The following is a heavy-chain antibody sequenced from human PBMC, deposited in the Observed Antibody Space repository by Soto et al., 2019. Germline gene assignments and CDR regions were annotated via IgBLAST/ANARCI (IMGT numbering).Heavy chain of an antibody. CDR2: IWYDGSNK. D-gene: IGHD3-3*01. CDR1: GFTFSSYG. Sequence: GGSLRLSCAASGFTFSSYGMHWVRQAPGKGLEWVAVIWYDGSNKYYADSVKGRFTISRDNSKNTLYLQMNSLRAEETAVYYCARDPTEYYDFWSGYYRYYYYGMDVWGQGTTVTVSS. V-gene: IGHV3-33*01. J-gene: IGHJ6*02. CDR3: ARDPTEYYDFWSGYYRYYYYGMDV.